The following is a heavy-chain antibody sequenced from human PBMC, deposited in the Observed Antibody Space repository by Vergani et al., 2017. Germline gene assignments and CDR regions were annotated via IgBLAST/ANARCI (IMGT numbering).Heavy chain of an antibody. D-gene: IGHD3-22*01. J-gene: IGHJ4*02. CDR2: SSWNSGST. V-gene: IGHV3-9*01. Sequence: EVQLVESGGGLVPPGRSLRLSCAASGFTFDDYAMHWVRQAPGKGLEWVSGSSWNSGSTGYADSVKGRFPISRDNAKNSLYLQMNSVRVEDTALYYCAKSYDSSGSTAYFDYWGQGTLVTVSS. CDR3: AKSYDSSGSTAYFDY. CDR1: GFTFDDYA.